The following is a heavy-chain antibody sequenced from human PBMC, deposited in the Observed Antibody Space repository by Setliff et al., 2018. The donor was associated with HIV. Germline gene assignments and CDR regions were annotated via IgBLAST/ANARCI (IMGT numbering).Heavy chain of an antibody. CDR1: GGSVDSIHYY. D-gene: IGHD2-8*01. CDR2: ILYGGTT. Sequence: SETLSLTCAVSGGSVDSIHYYWGWIRQPPGKGLEWIGNILYGGTTYYTPSLKSRVSISVDTSRNQFSLRLNSVTAADTAVYYCARPTTGLGGGAAFDIWGQGTMVTVSS. V-gene: IGHV4-39*01. CDR3: ARPTTGLGGGAAFDI. J-gene: IGHJ3*02.